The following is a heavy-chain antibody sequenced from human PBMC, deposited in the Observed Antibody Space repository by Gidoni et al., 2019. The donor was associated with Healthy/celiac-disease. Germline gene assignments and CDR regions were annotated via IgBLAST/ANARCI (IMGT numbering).Heavy chain of an antibody. Sequence: EVQLFESGGGLVQPGGSLRLSCAASGFTFSSYARILVRQATGKGLVWGAAISGSGGSTYYADSVKGRFTISRDNSKNTLYLQKNSLRAEDTAVYYCAKVLTVTTWRRCGYWGQGTLVTVSS. J-gene: IGHJ4*02. CDR3: AKVLTVTTWRRCGY. CDR1: GFTFSSYA. CDR2: ISGSGGST. D-gene: IGHD4-17*01. V-gene: IGHV3-23*01.